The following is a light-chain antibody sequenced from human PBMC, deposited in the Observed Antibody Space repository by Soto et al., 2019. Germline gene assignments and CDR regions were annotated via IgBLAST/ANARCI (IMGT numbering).Light chain of an antibody. CDR3: LQYNGYYRT. J-gene: IGKJ1*01. Sequence: DIQMTQSPSTLSASVGDTVTITCRASQTISGRLAWYRQRPGKAPNLLIFDASTLESGVPSRFSGSGSGTTFTLTISSLQSDDFATYYCLQYNGYYRTFGQGTKVDIK. CDR1: QTISGR. V-gene: IGKV1-5*01. CDR2: DAS.